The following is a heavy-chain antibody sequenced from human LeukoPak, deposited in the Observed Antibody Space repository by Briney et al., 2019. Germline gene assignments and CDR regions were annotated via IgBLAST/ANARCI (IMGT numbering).Heavy chain of an antibody. CDR3: ARVPPSGSYFVY. D-gene: IGHD3-10*01. J-gene: IGHJ4*02. CDR1: GGTFSSYA. Sequence: ASLKVSCKASGGTFSSYAIRWVRQAPGQGLEWMGRIIPMLGIANYAQKFQGRVTITADKSTSTAYVELSSLRSEDTAVYYCARVPPSGSYFVYWGEGTLVTVSS. V-gene: IGHV1-69*04. CDR2: IIPMLGIA.